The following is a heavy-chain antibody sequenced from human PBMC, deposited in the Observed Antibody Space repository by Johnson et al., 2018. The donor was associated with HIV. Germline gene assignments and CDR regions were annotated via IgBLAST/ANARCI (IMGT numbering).Heavy chain of an antibody. CDR3: VKEASRGTVTQAPDAFDI. D-gene: IGHD4-17*01. J-gene: IGHJ3*02. CDR1: GFTVSNNY. Sequence: EVQLVESGGGLVQPGGSLRLSCAASGFTVSNNYMTWVRQAPGKGLEWVSLIYSGGSTYYADSVKGRFTISRDDSKNTLYLQMNSLRVEDTAVYYCVKEASRGTVTQAPDAFDIWGQGTMVTVSS. CDR2: IYSGGST. V-gene: IGHV3-66*01.